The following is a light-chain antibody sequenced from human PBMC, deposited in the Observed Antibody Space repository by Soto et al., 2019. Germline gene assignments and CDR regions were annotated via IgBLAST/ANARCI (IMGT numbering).Light chain of an antibody. V-gene: IGLV1-47*01. J-gene: IGLJ2*01. CDR3: AAWDDSLSGVV. CDR2: RND. Sequence: QSVLTQPPSASGTPGQRVTISCSGSSSNIGSNYVYWYQQLPGTAPKLLIYRNDQRPSGVPDRFSGSKSGTSASLAISGLRSEDASDYSCAAWDDSLSGVVFGGGTKVTVL. CDR1: SSNIGSNY.